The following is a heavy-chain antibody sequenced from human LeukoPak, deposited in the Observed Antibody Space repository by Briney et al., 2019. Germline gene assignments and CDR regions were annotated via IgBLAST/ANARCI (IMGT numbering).Heavy chain of an antibody. CDR2: ISGSGDST. Sequence: GGSLRLSCVASGFTFSNYAMNWVRQAPGKGLEWVSVISGSGDSTHYTDSVKGRFTISRDNSKNTLYLQMNSLRGEDTAVYFCAKSVVGSPYDAFDIWGQGTMVTVSS. V-gene: IGHV3-23*01. CDR3: AKSVVGSPYDAFDI. J-gene: IGHJ3*02. D-gene: IGHD1-26*01. CDR1: GFTFSNYA.